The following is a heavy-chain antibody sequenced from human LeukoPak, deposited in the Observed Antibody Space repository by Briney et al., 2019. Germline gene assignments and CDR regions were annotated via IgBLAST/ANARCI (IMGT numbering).Heavy chain of an antibody. CDR2: IIPILGIA. CDR1: GGTFSSYA. Sequence: SVKVSCKASGGTFSSYAISWVRQAPGQGLEWMGRIIPILGIANYAQKFQGRVTITADKSTSTAYMELSSLRSEDTAVYYCARDSKSLGEYDYWGQGTLVTVSS. CDR3: ARDSKSLGEYDY. D-gene: IGHD3-16*01. V-gene: IGHV1-69*04. J-gene: IGHJ4*02.